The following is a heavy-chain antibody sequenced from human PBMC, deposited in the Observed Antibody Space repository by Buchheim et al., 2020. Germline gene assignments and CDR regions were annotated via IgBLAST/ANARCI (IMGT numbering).Heavy chain of an antibody. CDR3: ALGDSSGYWAYFDY. V-gene: IGHV4-31*03. Sequence: QVQLQESGPGLVKPSQTLSLTCTVSGGSISSGGYYWSWIRQHPGKGLEWIGYIYYSGRTYYNPSLKRRVTISVDPPKNQYSLKLSSVTAADTAVYYCALGDSSGYWAYFDYWGQGTL. CDR2: IYYSGRT. CDR1: GGSISSGGYY. D-gene: IGHD3-22*01. J-gene: IGHJ4*02.